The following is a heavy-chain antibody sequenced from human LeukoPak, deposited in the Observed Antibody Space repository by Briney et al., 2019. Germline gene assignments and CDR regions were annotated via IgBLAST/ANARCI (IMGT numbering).Heavy chain of an antibody. J-gene: IGHJ4*02. CDR1: GFTFSKHG. CDR3: ARDDYGRVFDY. CDR2: VSPPGGGT. Sequence: GGSLRLSCGASGFTFSKHGTNWVRQAPGKGLEWLSGVSPPGGGTYYADSVKGRFTISRDDSKNTLSLQINSLRAEDTAVYYCARDDYGRVFDYWGQGTLVTVSS. D-gene: IGHD4-17*01. V-gene: IGHV3-23*01.